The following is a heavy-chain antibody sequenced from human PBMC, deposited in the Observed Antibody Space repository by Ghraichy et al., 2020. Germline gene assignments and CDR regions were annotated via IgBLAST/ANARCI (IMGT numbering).Heavy chain of an antibody. J-gene: IGHJ4*02. CDR1: GFTFNSYN. V-gene: IGHV3-21*01. CDR2: ISSSSYI. Sequence: GESLNISCAASGFTFNSYNINWVRQAPGKGLEWVSSISSSSYIYYADSVKGRFTISRDNAKNSLYLQMHSLRAEDTAVYYCARDRLLFIFDYWGQGTLVTVSS. D-gene: IGHD2-2*01. CDR3: ARDRLLFIFDY.